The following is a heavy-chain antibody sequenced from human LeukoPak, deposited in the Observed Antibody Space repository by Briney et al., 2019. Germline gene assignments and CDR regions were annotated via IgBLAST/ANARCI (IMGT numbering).Heavy chain of an antibody. CDR2: MNPNSGNT. J-gene: IGHJ3*02. D-gene: IGHD4-17*01. Sequence: ASVKVSCKASGYTFTSYDINWVRQATGQGLEWMGWMNPNSGNTGYAQKFQGRVTITRNTSISTAYMELSSLRSEDMAVYYCAGTTVPDAFDIWGQGTMVTVSS. CDR1: GYTFTSYD. CDR3: AGTTVPDAFDI. V-gene: IGHV1-8*03.